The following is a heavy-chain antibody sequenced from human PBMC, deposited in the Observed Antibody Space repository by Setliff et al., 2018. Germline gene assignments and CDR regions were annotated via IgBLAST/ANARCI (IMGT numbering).Heavy chain of an antibody. CDR2: ISGSGGST. CDR1: GFTFSSYA. CDR3: AKDSGPQWLGYDAFDI. D-gene: IGHD3-22*01. Sequence: GGSLRLSCAASGFTFSSYAMSWVRQAPGKGLEWVSAISGSGGSTYYADSVKGRFTISRDNSKNTLYLQMNSLRAEDTAVYYCAKDSGPQWLGYDAFDIWGQGTMVTVSS. J-gene: IGHJ3*02. V-gene: IGHV3-23*01.